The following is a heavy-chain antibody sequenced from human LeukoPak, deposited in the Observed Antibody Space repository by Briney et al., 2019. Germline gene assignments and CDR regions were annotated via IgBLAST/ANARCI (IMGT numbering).Heavy chain of an antibody. CDR3: ARGPVPYYYGSWFDP. CDR1: GASISSYY. J-gene: IGHJ5*02. V-gene: IGHV4-59*13. CDR2: IYYSGST. Sequence: SETLSLTCTVSGASISSYYWSWIRQPPGKGLEWIGYIYYSGSTNYNPSLKSRVTISIDTSMSQFSLKLSSVTAADTAVYYCARGPVPYYYGSWFDPWGQGTLVTVSS. D-gene: IGHD3-10*01.